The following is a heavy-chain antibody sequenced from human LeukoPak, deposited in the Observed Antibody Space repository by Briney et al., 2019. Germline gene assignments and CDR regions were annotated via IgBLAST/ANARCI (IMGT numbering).Heavy chain of an antibody. CDR3: ARGPWGSGSYYRRYYYFDY. V-gene: IGHV1-18*01. CDR1: GYTFTSYG. D-gene: IGHD3-10*01. Sequence: GASVKVSCKASGYTFTSYGISWVRQAPGQGLEWMGWISAYNGNTNYAQKLQGRVTMTTDTSTSTAYMELRSLRSDDTAVYYCARGPWGSGSYYRRYYYFDYWGQGTLVTVSS. J-gene: IGHJ4*02. CDR2: ISAYNGNT.